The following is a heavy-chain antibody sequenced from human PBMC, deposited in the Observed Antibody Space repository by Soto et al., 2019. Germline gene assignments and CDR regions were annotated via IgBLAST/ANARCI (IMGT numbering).Heavy chain of an antibody. CDR2: ISDSGANT. CDR3: AKILSMVTSYYYGMDV. Sequence: PGGSLRLSCAASGFTFSTYPMIWVRQAPGKGLECVGSISDSGANTNYADSVRGRFTISRDNSKNTLYLQMNSLRDDDTAVYYCAKILSMVTSYYYGMDVWGHGTTVTVSS. J-gene: IGHJ6*02. D-gene: IGHD4-17*01. V-gene: IGHV3-23*01. CDR1: GFTFSTYP.